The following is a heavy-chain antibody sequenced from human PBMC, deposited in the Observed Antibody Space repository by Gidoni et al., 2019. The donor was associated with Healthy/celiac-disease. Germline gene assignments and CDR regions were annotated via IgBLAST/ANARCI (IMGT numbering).Heavy chain of an antibody. CDR2: ISGSGGST. D-gene: IGHD3-16*01. CDR1: GFTVSRYA. Sequence: EVQRLESGGGLVQPGGSLRLSCAASGFTVSRYAMSWVRQAPGKGLEWVSAISGSGGSTYYADSVKGRFTISRDNSKNTLYLQMNSLRAEDTAVYYCAKGFGEMAIILDYWGQGTLVTVSS. CDR3: AKGFGEMAIILDY. J-gene: IGHJ4*02. V-gene: IGHV3-23*01.